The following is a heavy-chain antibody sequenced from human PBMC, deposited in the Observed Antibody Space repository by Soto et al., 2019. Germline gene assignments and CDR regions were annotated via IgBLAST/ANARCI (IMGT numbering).Heavy chain of an antibody. D-gene: IGHD2-2*01. J-gene: IGHJ5*02. CDR3: ARQAGDIVVVPAAIWFDP. Sequence: SETLSLTCTVSGGSISSYYWSWIRQPPGKGLEWIGYIYYSGSTNYNPSLKSRVTISVDTSKNQSSLKLSSVTAADTAVYYCARQAGDIVVVPAAIWFDPWGQGTLVTVSS. CDR1: GGSISSYY. V-gene: IGHV4-59*08. CDR2: IYYSGST.